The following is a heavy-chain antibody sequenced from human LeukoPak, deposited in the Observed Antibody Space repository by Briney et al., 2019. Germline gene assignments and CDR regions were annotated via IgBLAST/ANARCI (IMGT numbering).Heavy chain of an antibody. CDR3: ARDKGTIFGVITYYFHY. J-gene: IGHJ4*02. CDR1: GFTLSISV. CDR2: ISYTGINK. Sequence: PGGSLRISCAATGFTLSISVMHWIRQALGKGHELVTNISYTGINKYYADTVKGRFTISRDNSKSTLYLQMNSLRAEDTAVYYCARDKGTIFGVITYYFHYWGQGTLVTVSS. D-gene: IGHD3-3*01. V-gene: IGHV3-30*01.